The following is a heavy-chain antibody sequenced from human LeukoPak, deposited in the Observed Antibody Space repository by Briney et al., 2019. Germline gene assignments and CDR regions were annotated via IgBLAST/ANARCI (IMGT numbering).Heavy chain of an antibody. Sequence: GGSLRLSCAASGFTFSSYSMNWVRQAPGKGLEWVSSISSSSSYIYYADSVKGRFTISRDNSKNTLYLQMNSLRAEDAAVYYCANGGGGSGNYYYFDYWGQGTLVTVSS. CDR3: ANGGGGSGNYYYFDY. CDR1: GFTFSSYS. J-gene: IGHJ4*02. CDR2: ISSSSSYI. D-gene: IGHD3-10*01. V-gene: IGHV3-21*01.